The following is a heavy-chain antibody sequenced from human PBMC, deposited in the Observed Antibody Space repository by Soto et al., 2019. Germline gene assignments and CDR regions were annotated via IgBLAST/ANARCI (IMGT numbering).Heavy chain of an antibody. D-gene: IGHD5-18*01. V-gene: IGHV3-7*03. CDR2: IKQDGSEK. J-gene: IGHJ6*02. CDR1: GFTFSSYW. CDR3: ARETAMFYYGMDV. Sequence: GGSLSLSCAASGFTFSSYWISWVRQAPGKGLEWVANIKQDGSEKYYVDSVKGRFTISRDNAKNSLYLQMNSLRAEDTAVYYCARETAMFYYGMDVWGQGTTVTVSS.